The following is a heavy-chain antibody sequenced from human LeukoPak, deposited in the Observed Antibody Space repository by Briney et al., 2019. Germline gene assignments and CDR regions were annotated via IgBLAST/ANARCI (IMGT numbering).Heavy chain of an antibody. D-gene: IGHD3-10*01. J-gene: IGHJ4*02. Sequence: SEPLPLTCTVSGGSISSGSYYWQWIRKPPGARLEWIGSIHYSGSTYYNPSLKSRVTISVDTSKNQFSLRLNSVTATDTAFDYCARRPPGSYFDYWGQGILVTVSS. CDR1: GGSISSGSYY. V-gene: IGHV4-39*01. CDR3: ARRPPGSYFDY. CDR2: IHYSGST.